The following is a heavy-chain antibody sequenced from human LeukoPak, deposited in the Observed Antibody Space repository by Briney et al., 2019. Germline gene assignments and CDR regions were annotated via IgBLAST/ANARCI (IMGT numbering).Heavy chain of an antibody. CDR3: AREGVLDIVVVPAAPFDY. J-gene: IGHJ4*02. CDR1: GYTFTGYY. D-gene: IGHD2-2*03. V-gene: IGHV1-2*02. Sequence: ASVKVSCKASGYTFTGYYMHWVRQAPGQGLEWTGWINPNSGGTNYAQKFQGRVTMTRDTSISTAYMELSRLRSDDTAVYYCAREGVLDIVVVPAAPFDYWGQGTLVTVSS. CDR2: INPNSGGT.